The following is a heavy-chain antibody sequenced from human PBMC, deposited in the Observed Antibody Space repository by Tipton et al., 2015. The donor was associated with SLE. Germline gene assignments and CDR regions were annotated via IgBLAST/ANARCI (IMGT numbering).Heavy chain of an antibody. D-gene: IGHD5-18*01. CDR2: IYYTGTTT. J-gene: IGHJ5*02. V-gene: IGHV4-34*01. CDR3: ARLHGYSYGLNWFDP. Sequence: TLSLTCAAYGGSFRDSYWSWTRQPPGKGLGWIGSIYYTGTTTYYHSFLKSRATMSVDTSKNQFSLRLTSVIAADTAVYYCARLHGYSYGLNWFDPWGQGTLISVSS. CDR1: GGSFRDSY.